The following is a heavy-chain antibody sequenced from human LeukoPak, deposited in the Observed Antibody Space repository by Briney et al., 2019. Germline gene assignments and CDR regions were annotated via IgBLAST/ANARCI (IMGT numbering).Heavy chain of an antibody. CDR3: ARGPDSGYSSDN. CDR2: INSDGRST. Sequence: AGGSLRLSCAASGFTFSNYWMHWVRQAPGKGLVWVSRINSDGRSTNYADSVKGRFTISRDNAKNTLYLQMNSLRAEDTAVYYCARGPDSGYSSDNWGQGTLVSVSS. CDR1: GFTFSNYW. D-gene: IGHD3-9*01. J-gene: IGHJ4*02. V-gene: IGHV3-74*01.